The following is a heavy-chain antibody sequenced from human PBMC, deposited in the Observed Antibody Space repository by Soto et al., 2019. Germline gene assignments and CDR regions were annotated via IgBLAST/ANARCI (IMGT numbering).Heavy chain of an antibody. J-gene: IGHJ4*02. CDR2: ISSDGTHI. CDR1: GFTFSHDW. V-gene: IGHV3-74*01. Sequence: GSLRLSCAASGFTFSHDWMHWVRQAPGKGLVWVSRISSDGTHIGYADSVKGRFTISRDNAKNTLFLQMNSLRAEDTAVYYCARGPFYSSSWLDYWGQGILVTVSS. CDR3: ARGPFYSSSWLDY. D-gene: IGHD6-13*01.